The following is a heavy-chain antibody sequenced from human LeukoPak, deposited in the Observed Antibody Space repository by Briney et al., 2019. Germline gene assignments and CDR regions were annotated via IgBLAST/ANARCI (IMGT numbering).Heavy chain of an antibody. V-gene: IGHV3-21*01. CDR1: GFTSSSYS. CDR2: ISSSSSYI. CDR3: ARARYSGSTGWYYGMDV. Sequence: GGSLRLSCEASGFTSSSYSMNWVRQAPGKGLEWVSSISSSSSYIYYADSVKGRFTISRDNAKNSLYLQMNSLRAEDTAVYYCARARYSGSTGWYYGMDVWGQGTTVTVSS. J-gene: IGHJ6*02. D-gene: IGHD1-26*01.